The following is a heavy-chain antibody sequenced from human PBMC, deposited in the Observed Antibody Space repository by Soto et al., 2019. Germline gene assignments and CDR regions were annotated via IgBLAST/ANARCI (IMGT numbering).Heavy chain of an antibody. CDR1: GFTVATTG. CDR2: ISHSGTSK. V-gene: IGHV3-30*18. CDR3: AKVWGSSGWFKWFNP. Sequence: QVQLVESGGGVVQPGESLQVACAASGFTVATTGMHWVRQAPGKGLEWVAMISHSGTSKVYIDSVQGRFTISRDNARNNLYLQMSSLRPEDTAIYYCAKVWGSSGWFKWFNPWGQGVLVTVSS. J-gene: IGHJ5*02. D-gene: IGHD6-19*01.